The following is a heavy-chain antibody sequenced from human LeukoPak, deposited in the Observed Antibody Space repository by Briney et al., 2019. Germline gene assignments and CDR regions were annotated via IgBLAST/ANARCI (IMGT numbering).Heavy chain of an antibody. V-gene: IGHV1-69*13. D-gene: IGHD5-24*01. Sequence: SVNVSFKASGCTFSSYAISWVRQAPGQGLEWMGGIIPIFGTANYAQKFQGRVTITAHESTSTAYMELSSLRSEDTAVYYCASAVEMATTADYWGQGTLVTVSS. J-gene: IGHJ4*02. CDR3: ASAVEMATTADY. CDR1: GCTFSSYA. CDR2: IIPIFGTA.